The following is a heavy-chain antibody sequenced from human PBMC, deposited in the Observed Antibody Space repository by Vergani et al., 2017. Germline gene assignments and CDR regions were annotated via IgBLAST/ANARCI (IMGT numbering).Heavy chain of an antibody. CDR3: ARTGRHTRKDYYGMDV. J-gene: IGHJ6*02. CDR1: GGSISSGGYY. V-gene: IGHV4-31*03. Sequence: QVQLQESGPGLVKPSQTLSLTCTVSGGSISSGGYYWSWIRQHPGKGLEWIGYIYYSGSTYYNPSLKSRVTISVDTSKNQFSLKLSSVTAADTAVYYCARTGRHTRKDYYGMDVWGQGTTVTVSS. D-gene: IGHD3-10*01. CDR2: IYYSGST.